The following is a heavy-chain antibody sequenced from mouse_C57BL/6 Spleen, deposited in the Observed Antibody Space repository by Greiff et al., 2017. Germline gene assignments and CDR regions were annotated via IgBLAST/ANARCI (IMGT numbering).Heavy chain of an antibody. Sequence: VQLQQSGPELVKPGASVKISCKASGYSFTGYYMNWVKQSPEKSLEWIGEINPSTGGTTYNQKFKAKATLTVDKSSSTAYMQLKSLTSEDSAVYYCARGYGSSQYYYAMDYWGQGTSVTVSA. V-gene: IGHV1-42*01. CDR2: INPSTGGT. J-gene: IGHJ4*01. CDR3: ARGYGSSQYYYAMDY. D-gene: IGHD1-1*01. CDR1: GYSFTGYY.